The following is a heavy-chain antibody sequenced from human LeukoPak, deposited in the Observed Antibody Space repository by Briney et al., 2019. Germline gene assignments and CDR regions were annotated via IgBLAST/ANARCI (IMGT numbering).Heavy chain of an antibody. CDR1: GFTFGDYA. V-gene: IGHV3-49*03. Sequence: GRSLRLSCTASGFTFGDYAMNWFRQAPGKGLEWVGFIRSKTYGGTGEYAASVKGRFTISRDDSKSIAHLQMNSLKTEDTAVYYCTRSESGTYKGGFDFWGQGTLVTVSS. CDR3: TRSESGTYKGGFDF. D-gene: IGHD1-26*01. J-gene: IGHJ4*02. CDR2: IRSKTYGGTG.